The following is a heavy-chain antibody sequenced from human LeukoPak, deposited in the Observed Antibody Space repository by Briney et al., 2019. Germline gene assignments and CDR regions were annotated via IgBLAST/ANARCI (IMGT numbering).Heavy chain of an antibody. CDR3: ARYSGSYSYYYYYMDV. V-gene: IGHV4-39*01. Sequence: SETLSLTCTVSGGSISTSTYCWGWIRQPPGKGLEWIGTIYYSGSTYYNPSLKSRVTVSVDTSKNQFSLKLSSVTAADTAVYYCARYSGSYSYYYYYMDVWGKGTTVTVSS. J-gene: IGHJ6*03. D-gene: IGHD1-26*01. CDR2: IYYSGST. CDR1: GGSISTSTYC.